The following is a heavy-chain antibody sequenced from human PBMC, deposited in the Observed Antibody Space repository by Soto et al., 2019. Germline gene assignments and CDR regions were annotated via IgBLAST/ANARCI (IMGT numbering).Heavy chain of an antibody. V-gene: IGHV3-9*01. D-gene: IGHD6-13*01. CDR3: AKDLRSTAWYSISFFDY. J-gene: IGHJ4*02. CDR1: GFSITHHS. CDR2: ISWNGGSR. Sequence: RLSCAASGFSITHHSLHRVQQATGKLLEWVSGISWNGGSRGYADYVQGRCTISRDNAKNSLYLQLNILKPEETALYYCAKDLRSTAWYSISFFDYWGQGALVTVSS.